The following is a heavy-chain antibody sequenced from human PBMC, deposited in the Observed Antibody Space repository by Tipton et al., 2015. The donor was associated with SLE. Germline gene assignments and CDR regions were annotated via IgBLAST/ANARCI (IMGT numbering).Heavy chain of an antibody. CDR3: ASSEYGGNYYYYYYGMDV. D-gene: IGHD4-23*01. CDR1: GFTFSSYA. Sequence: LRLSCAASGFTFSSYAMSWVRQPPGKGLEWIGSIYYSGSTYYNPSLKSRVTISVDTSKNQFSLKLSSVTAADTAVYYCASSEYGGNYYYYYYGMDVWGQGTTVTVSS. CDR2: IYYSGST. V-gene: IGHV4-38-2*01. J-gene: IGHJ6*02.